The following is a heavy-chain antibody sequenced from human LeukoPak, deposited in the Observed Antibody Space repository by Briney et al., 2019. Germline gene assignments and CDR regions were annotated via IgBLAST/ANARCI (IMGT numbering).Heavy chain of an antibody. J-gene: IGHJ3*02. CDR3: ARPRRAGTKYDAFDI. CDR2: INHSGST. CDR1: GGSFSGYY. Sequence: SETLSLTCAVYGGSFSGYYWSWIRQPPGKGLEWIGEINHSGSTDYNPSLKSRVTISVDTSKNQFSLKLSSVTAADTAVYYCARPRRAGTKYDAFDIWGQGTMVTVSS. V-gene: IGHV4-34*01. D-gene: IGHD6-19*01.